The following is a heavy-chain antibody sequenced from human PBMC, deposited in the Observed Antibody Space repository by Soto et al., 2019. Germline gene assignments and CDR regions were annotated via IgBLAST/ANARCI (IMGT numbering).Heavy chain of an antibody. CDR2: IYYSGST. Sequence: PWTVAGGRVNISLLAGFLKKQGKRLEWIGYIYYSGSTNYNPSLKSRVTISVDTSKNQFSLKLSSVTAADTAVYYCARSDGRYWGQGTLVTVSS. CDR3: ARSDGRY. J-gene: IGHJ4*02. V-gene: IGHV4-59*02. CDR1: GGRVNISL.